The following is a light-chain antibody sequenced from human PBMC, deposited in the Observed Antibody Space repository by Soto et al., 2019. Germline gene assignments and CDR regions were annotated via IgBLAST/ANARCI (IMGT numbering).Light chain of an antibody. J-gene: IGLJ1*01. CDR3: AAWDDSLNGFYV. CDR2: SNN. Sequence: VLTQPPSASGTPGQRVTISCSGSSSNIGSNTVNWYQQLPGTAPKLLIYSNNQRPSGVPDRFSGSKSGTSASLAISGLQSEDEADYYCAAWDDSLNGFYVFGTGTKVTVL. V-gene: IGLV1-44*01. CDR1: SSNIGSNT.